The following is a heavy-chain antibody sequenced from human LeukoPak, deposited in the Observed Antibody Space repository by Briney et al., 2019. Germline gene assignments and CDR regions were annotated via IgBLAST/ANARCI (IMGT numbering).Heavy chain of an antibody. CDR1: GYTFTDYT. Sequence: ASVKVSCKASGYTFTDYTMHWLRQAPGQRLDWMGWINGGSGNTKYSPEFQGRVTITRDTSASTAYMELSSLRSEDTAVYYCANPRYDSSVYYYVDGGQGPLVTVSS. J-gene: IGHJ4*02. V-gene: IGHV1-3*01. D-gene: IGHD3-22*01. CDR2: INGGSGNT. CDR3: ANPRYDSSVYYYVD.